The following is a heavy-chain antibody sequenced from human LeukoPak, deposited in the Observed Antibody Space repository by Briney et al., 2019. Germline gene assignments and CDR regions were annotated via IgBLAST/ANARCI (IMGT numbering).Heavy chain of an antibody. CDR2: ICNSGSTI. V-gene: IGHV3-48*03. Sequence: GGTLRLSCAAPGLTFCIFEVNWVSHAPGKGLEGGSYICNSGSTIYYADSVKGRFTISRDNAKKSLYLQMKSLRAEDTAVYYCARSLFWDILTPGAFDIWGQGTMVTVSS. J-gene: IGHJ3*02. D-gene: IGHD3-9*01. CDR1: GLTFCIFE. CDR3: ARSLFWDILTPGAFDI.